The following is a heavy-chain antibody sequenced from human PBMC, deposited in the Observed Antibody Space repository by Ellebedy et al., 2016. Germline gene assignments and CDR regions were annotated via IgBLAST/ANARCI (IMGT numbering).Heavy chain of an antibody. J-gene: IGHJ6*02. CDR2: IYSGGST. V-gene: IGHV3-53*01. Sequence: GESLKISXAASGFTVSSNYMSWVRQAPGKGLEWVSVIYSGGSTYYADSVKGRFTISRDNSKNTLYLQMNSLRAEDTAVYYCAREIPFDPKHPYYYYGMDVWGQGTTVTVSS. CDR3: AREIPFDPKHPYYYYGMDV. CDR1: GFTVSSNY.